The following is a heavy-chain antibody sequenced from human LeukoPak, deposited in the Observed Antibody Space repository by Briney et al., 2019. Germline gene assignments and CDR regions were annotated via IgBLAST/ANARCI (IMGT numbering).Heavy chain of an antibody. CDR3: TRVGYIDEGIAY. D-gene: IGHD5-24*01. CDR2: IKQDGSKK. J-gene: IGHJ4*02. CDR1: GFPFSSYW. V-gene: IGHV3-7*04. Sequence: GGSLRLSCVASGFPFSSYWMTWVRQAPGKGLEWVANIKQDGSKKSYVDSVKGRFTISRDNAKNSLYLQMNSLRAEDTAIYYCTRVGYIDEGIAYWGQGTLVTVSS.